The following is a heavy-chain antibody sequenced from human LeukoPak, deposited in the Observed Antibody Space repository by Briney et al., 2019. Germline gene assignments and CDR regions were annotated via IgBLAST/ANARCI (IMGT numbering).Heavy chain of an antibody. Sequence: PSETLSLTCTVSGGSISSYYWSWIRQPPGKGLEWIGYIYYSGSTNYNPSLKSRVTISVDTSKNQFSLKLSSVTAADTAVYYCAGGETVDGIVGAKMEYYFDYWGQGTLVTVSS. V-gene: IGHV4-59*08. D-gene: IGHD1-26*01. CDR2: IYYSGST. CDR1: GGSISSYY. J-gene: IGHJ4*02. CDR3: AGGETVDGIVGAKMEYYFDY.